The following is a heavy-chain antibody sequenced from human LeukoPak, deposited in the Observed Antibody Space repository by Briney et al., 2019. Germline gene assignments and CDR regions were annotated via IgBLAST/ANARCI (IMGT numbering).Heavy chain of an antibody. CDR1: GGSISSSSYY. CDR3: ARVRLSVPDY. V-gene: IGHV4-39*07. J-gene: IGHJ4*02. CDR2: IYYSGST. Sequence: SETLSLTCTVSGGSISSSSYYWGWIRQPPGKGLEWIGSIYYSGSTYYNPSLKSRVTISVDTSKNQFSLKLSSVTAADTAVYYCARVRLSVPDYWGQGTLVTVSS. D-gene: IGHD4-17*01.